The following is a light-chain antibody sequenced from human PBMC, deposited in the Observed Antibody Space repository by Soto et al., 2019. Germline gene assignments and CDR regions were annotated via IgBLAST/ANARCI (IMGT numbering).Light chain of an antibody. CDR2: GAS. V-gene: IGKV3-20*01. Sequence: IVLTQSPGTLSVSPGERATLSCRASQSVSNNYLAWYKQKPGQAPRLLIYGASNRDTGIPDRFSGSGSGTDFTLTISRLEPEDFAVYYCQQYGSSGTFGQGTKVDIK. CDR3: QQYGSSGT. CDR1: QSVSNNY. J-gene: IGKJ1*01.